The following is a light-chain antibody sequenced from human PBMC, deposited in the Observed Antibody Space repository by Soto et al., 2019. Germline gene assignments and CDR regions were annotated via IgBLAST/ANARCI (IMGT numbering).Light chain of an antibody. J-gene: IGKJ1*01. V-gene: IGKV1-5*01. CDR2: DAS. CDR1: QSISSW. CDR3: QQYNSYLWT. Sequence: DIQMTQSPSTLSASVGDRVTITCRASQSISSWLAWYQQKPGKAPKLLIYDASSLESGVPARFSGSGSGTEFPLTISSRQPDDFATYYCQQYNSYLWTFGQGTKVELK.